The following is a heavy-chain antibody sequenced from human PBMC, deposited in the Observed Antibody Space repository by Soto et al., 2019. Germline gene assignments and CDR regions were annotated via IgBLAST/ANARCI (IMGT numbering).Heavy chain of an antibody. CDR3: AKDRHRDGLWDIDY. J-gene: IGHJ4*02. V-gene: IGHV3-23*01. CDR2: IIGFDGDT. Sequence: GGSLRLSCAASGFALTTYTVSLVRQAPGKGLEWVSSIIGFDGDTYYAESVRGRFTISRDNSENTVFLQMNGLRADDTAIYYCAKDRHRDGLWDIDYWGQGTLVTVSS. CDR1: GFALTTYT. D-gene: IGHD1-26*01.